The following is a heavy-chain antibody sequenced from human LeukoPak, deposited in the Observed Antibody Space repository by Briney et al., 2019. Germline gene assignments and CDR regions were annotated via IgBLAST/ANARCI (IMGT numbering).Heavy chain of an antibody. CDR2: INHSGST. J-gene: IGHJ4*02. D-gene: IGHD4-11*01. CDR1: GGSISSKSYY. CDR3: ASLFYSNYVGYYFDY. V-gene: IGHV4-39*07. Sequence: SETLSLTCTVSGGSISSKSYYWSWIRQPPGKGLEWIGEINHSGSTNYNPSLKSRVTISVDTSKNQFSLKLSSVTAADTAVYYCASLFYSNYVGYYFDYWGQGTLVTVSS.